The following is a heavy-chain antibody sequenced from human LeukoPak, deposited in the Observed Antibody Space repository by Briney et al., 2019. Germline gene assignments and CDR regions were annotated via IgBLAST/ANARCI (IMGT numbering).Heavy chain of an antibody. V-gene: IGHV3-48*03. CDR3: AGYGVRRGWFDP. J-gene: IGHJ5*02. Sequence: QPGGSLRLSCAASGFTFSSYEMNWVRQAPGKGLEWVSYISSSGSTIYYADSVKGRFTISRDNAKNSLYLQMNSLRAEDTAVYYCAGYGVRRGWFDPWGQGTLVTVSS. CDR2: ISSSGSTI. D-gene: IGHD4-17*01. CDR1: GFTFSSYE.